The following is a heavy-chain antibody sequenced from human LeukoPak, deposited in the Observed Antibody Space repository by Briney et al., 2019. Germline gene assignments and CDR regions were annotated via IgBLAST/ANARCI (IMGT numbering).Heavy chain of an antibody. D-gene: IGHD4-23*01. J-gene: IGHJ4*02. V-gene: IGHV4-61*01. CDR1: GGSVSSGSYY. Sequence: SETLSLTCSVSGGSVSSGSYYWSWIRQPPGKGLEWIGYIYYSGSTYYNPSLKSRVTISVDTSKNQFSLKLSSVTAADTAVYYCARDLLNEGNHLDYWGQGTLVTVSS. CDR2: IYYSGST. CDR3: ARDLLNEGNHLDY.